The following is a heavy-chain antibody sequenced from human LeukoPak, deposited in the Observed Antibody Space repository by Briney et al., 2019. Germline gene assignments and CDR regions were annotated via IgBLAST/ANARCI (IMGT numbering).Heavy chain of an antibody. Sequence: GGSLRLSCAASGIIFGSYAMSWVRQAPGKGLEWVSGISGSGDRTSYADSVKGRFTISRDNSKNTLYLQMNSLRAEDTAVYYCATLRVTVTFDYWGQGTLVTVSS. D-gene: IGHD4-17*01. CDR2: ISGSGDRT. V-gene: IGHV3-23*01. CDR1: GIIFGSYA. CDR3: ATLRVTVTFDY. J-gene: IGHJ4*02.